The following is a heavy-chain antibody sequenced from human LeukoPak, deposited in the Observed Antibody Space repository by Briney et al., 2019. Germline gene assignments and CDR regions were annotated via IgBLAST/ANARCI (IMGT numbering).Heavy chain of an antibody. CDR3: ARGDYSSGCYYYFDY. Sequence: GGSLRLSCAASGFTFSSYWMSWVRQAPGKGLEWVANIKQDGSEKYYVGSVKGRFTISRDNAKNSLYLQMNSLRAEDTAVYYCARGDYSSGCYYYFDYWGQGTLVTVSS. CDR2: IKQDGSEK. D-gene: IGHD3-22*01. CDR1: GFTFSSYW. V-gene: IGHV3-7*01. J-gene: IGHJ4*02.